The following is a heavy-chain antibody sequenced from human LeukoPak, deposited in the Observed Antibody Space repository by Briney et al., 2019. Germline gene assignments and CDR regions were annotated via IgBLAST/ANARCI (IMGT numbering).Heavy chain of an antibody. V-gene: IGHV3-23*01. CDR2: ISGSGGST. Sequence: GGSLRLSCVASGFTSGHIFTDYWMTWVRQVPGKGLEWVSAISGSGGSTYYADSVKGRFTISRDNSKNTLYLQMNSLRAEDTAVYYCAKNRLEDLPIFGVVILEGAFDIWGQGTMVTVSS. D-gene: IGHD3-3*01. J-gene: IGHJ3*02. CDR3: AKNRLEDLPIFGVVILEGAFDI. CDR1: GFTSGHIFTDYW.